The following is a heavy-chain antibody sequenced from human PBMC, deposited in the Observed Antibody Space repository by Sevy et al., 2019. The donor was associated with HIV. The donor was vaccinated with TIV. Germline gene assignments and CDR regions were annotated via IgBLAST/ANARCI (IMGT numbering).Heavy chain of an antibody. D-gene: IGHD2-15*01. V-gene: IGHV4-61*01. Sequence: SETLSFTCTVSGGSVSSGSYYWSWIRQPPGKGLEWIGYIYYSGSTNYNPSLKSRDTISVDTSKNQFSLKLSSVTAADTAVYYCAISPGYCSGGSCSFDYWGQGTLVTVSS. CDR1: GGSVSSGSYY. CDR3: AISPGYCSGGSCSFDY. J-gene: IGHJ4*02. CDR2: IYYSGST.